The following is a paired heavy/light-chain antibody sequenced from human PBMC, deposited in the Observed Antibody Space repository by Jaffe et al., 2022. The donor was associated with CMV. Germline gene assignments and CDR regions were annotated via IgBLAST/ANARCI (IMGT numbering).Heavy chain of an antibody. CDR3: ARGSWRYSFGWYYFDY. Sequence: QVQLVESGGGVVQPERSLRLSCAASGFSFSSYGMHWVRQAPGKGLEWVAVIWYDGRNEYYAESVKGRFTISRDNSKNTLDLQMNSLRAEDTAVYYCARGSWRYSFGWYYFDYWGQGTLVTVSS. D-gene: IGHD6-19*01. V-gene: IGHV3-33*08. CDR2: IWYDGRNE. CDR1: GFSFSSYG. J-gene: IGHJ4*02.
Light chain of an antibody. CDR2: EVN. CDR1: SSDVGGYNY. Sequence: QSALTQPPSASGSPGQSVTISCTGTSSDVGGYNYVSWYQQHPGKAPKLMIYEVNKRPSGVPDRFSGSKSGNTASLTVSGLQAEDEADYYCSSYAGSNNFVVFGGGTKLTVL. CDR3: SSYAGSNNFVV. J-gene: IGLJ2*01. V-gene: IGLV2-8*01.